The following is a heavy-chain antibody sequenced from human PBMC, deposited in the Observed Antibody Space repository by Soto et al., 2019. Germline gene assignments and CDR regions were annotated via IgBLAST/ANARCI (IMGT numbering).Heavy chain of an antibody. V-gene: IGHV1-18*01. CDR3: AHQGDYGETRGGAFDI. CDR1: GYTFTSYG. CDR2: ISAYNGNT. D-gene: IGHD4-17*01. Sequence: VASVKVSCKASGYTFTSYGISWVRQAPGQGLEWMGWISAYNGNTNYAQKLQGRVTMTTDTSTSTAYMELRSLRSDDTAVYYCAHQGDYGETRGGAFDIWGQGTMVTVSS. J-gene: IGHJ3*02.